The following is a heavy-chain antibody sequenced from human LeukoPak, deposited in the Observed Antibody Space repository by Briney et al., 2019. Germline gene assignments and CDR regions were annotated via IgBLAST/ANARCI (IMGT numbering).Heavy chain of an antibody. D-gene: IGHD5-12*01. Sequence: GASVTVSFTASGYTFTGYYMHWVRQAPGQGLEWMGWINPNSGGTNYAQKFQGRVTMTRDTSISTAYMELSRLRSDDTAVYYCARDINGYDPDYWGQGTLVTVSS. V-gene: IGHV1-2*02. CDR1: GYTFTGYY. J-gene: IGHJ4*02. CDR3: ARDINGYDPDY. CDR2: INPNSGGT.